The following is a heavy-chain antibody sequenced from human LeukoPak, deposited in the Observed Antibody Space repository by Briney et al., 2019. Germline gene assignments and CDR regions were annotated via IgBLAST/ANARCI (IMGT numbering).Heavy chain of an antibody. CDR3: AGDDNGYGGNHY. V-gene: IGHV4-30-4*01. D-gene: IGHD5-12*01. CDR2: IYYSGST. J-gene: IGHJ4*02. CDR1: GGSINSGAYY. Sequence: PSETLSLTCTVSGGSINSGAYYWSWIRQSPGKGLEWTGYIYYSGSTYYNPSLRSRITISVDTSKNQFSLELSSVTAADTAVYYCAGDDNGYGGNHYWGQGTLVTVSS.